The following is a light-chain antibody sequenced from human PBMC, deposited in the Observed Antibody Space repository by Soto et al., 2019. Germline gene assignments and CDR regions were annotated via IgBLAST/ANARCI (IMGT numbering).Light chain of an antibody. V-gene: IGKV3-15*01. CDR3: QPHHRWSLT. CDR2: GAS. J-gene: IGKJ1*01. CDR1: HSVSID. Sequence: MMVNHTPSALSVSPEERATLSCRASHSVSIDLAWYQQTPGQAPRLLIYGASTRATGIPVRFSGSASGTECTRTVISLLSVDFTVYYCQPHHRWSLTFRRGTRWIS.